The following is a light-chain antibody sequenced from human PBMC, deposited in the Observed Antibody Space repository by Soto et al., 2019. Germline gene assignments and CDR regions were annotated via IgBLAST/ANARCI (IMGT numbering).Light chain of an antibody. CDR3: RSYASSSILV. Sequence: QSALTQPASVSGSPGQWITIACTGSSSNVGGYKYVSWNQQLPGKAPKLMYYEVSNRPSGVSKRFSGSKSGNTASLTISGLQAEDEAYYYCRSYASSSILVFGGGTKLTVL. V-gene: IGLV2-14*01. CDR1: SSNVGGYKY. J-gene: IGLJ2*01. CDR2: EVS.